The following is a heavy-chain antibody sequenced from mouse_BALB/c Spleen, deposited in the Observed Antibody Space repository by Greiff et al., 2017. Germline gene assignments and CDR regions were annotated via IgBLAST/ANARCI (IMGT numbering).Heavy chain of an antibody. Sequence: EVQRVESGPSLVKPSQTLSLTCSVTGDSITSGYWNWIRKFPGNKLEYMGYISYSGSTYYNPSLKSRISITRDTSKNQYYLQLNSVTTEDTATYYCARQLGRDYAMDYWGQGTSVTVSS. V-gene: IGHV3-8*02. CDR3: ARQLGRDYAMDY. CDR2: ISYSGST. D-gene: IGHD4-1*02. CDR1: GDSITSGY. J-gene: IGHJ4*01.